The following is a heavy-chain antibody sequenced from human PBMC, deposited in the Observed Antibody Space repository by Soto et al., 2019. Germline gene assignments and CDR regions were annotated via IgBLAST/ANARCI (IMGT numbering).Heavy chain of an antibody. CDR2: ISAYNGNK. CDR3: ARANVVAATYDDFDI. J-gene: IGHJ3*02. V-gene: IGHV1-18*04. Sequence: ASVKVSCKASGYTFTSYGISWVRQAPGQGLEWMGWISAYNGNKNYAQKLQGRVTMTTDTSTSTAYMELRSLRSDDTAVYYCARANVVAATYDDFDIWGQGTMVTVSS. CDR1: GYTFTSYG. D-gene: IGHD2-15*01.